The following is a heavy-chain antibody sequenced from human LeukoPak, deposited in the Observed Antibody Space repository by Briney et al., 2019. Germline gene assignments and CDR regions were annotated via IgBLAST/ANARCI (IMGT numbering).Heavy chain of an antibody. CDR2: ISGSGGTT. J-gene: IGHJ6*02. D-gene: IGHD3-3*01. V-gene: IGHV3-23*01. Sequence: GGSLRLSCAASGFTFYNYDMSWVRQAPGKGLEWVSTISGSGGTTYYADSVKSRFTISRDNSKNTLYLQMNSLRAEDTAVYYCAKNDFWSGYGYYYGMDVWGQGTTVTVSS. CDR1: GFTFYNYD. CDR3: AKNDFWSGYGYYYGMDV.